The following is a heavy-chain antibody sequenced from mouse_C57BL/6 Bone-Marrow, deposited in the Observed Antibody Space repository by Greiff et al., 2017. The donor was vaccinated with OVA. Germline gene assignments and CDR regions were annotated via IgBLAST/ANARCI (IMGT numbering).Heavy chain of an antibody. D-gene: IGHD1-1*01. Sequence: GRGLEWIGRIDPNSGGTKYNEKFKSKATLTVDKPSSTAYMQLSSLTSEDSAVYYCARGYYGSSHWYFDVWGTGTTVTVPS. V-gene: IGHV1-72*01. CDR3: ARGYYGSSHWYFDV. CDR2: IDPNSGGT. J-gene: IGHJ1*03.